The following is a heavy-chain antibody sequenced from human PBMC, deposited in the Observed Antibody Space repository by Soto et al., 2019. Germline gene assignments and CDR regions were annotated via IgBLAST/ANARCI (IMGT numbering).Heavy chain of an antibody. Sequence: PSETLSLTCTVSGGSISSSSYYWGWIRQPPGKGLEWIGSIYYSGSTYYNPSLKSRVTISVDTSKNQVSLKLSSVTAADTAVYYCARLDRSPNYHILTPYYISSLYYFVYWGQGTLVTVSS. CDR2: IYYSGST. D-gene: IGHD3-9*01. V-gene: IGHV4-39*01. J-gene: IGHJ4*02. CDR3: ARLDRSPNYHILTPYYISSLYYFVY. CDR1: GGSISSSSYY.